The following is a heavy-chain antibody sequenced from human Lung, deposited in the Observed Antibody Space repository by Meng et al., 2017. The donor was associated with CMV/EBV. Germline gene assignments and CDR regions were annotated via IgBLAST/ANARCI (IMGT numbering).Heavy chain of an antibody. CDR3: ARDYLRVGILEWLPFQRPSSNYYYYYGMDV. Sequence: GASXKISCAASGFTFSSYSMNWVRQAPGKGLEWVSSISSSSSYIYYADSVKGRFTISRDNAKNSLYLQMNSLRAEDTAVYYCARDYLRVGILEWLPFQRPSSNYYYYYGMDVWXQGTTVTVSS. CDR2: ISSSSSYI. J-gene: IGHJ6*02. V-gene: IGHV3-21*01. D-gene: IGHD3-3*01. CDR1: GFTFSSYS.